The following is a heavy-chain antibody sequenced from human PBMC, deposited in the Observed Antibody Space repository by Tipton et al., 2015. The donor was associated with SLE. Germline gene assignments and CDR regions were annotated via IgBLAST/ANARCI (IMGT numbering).Heavy chain of an antibody. CDR1: GFSVSTNY. V-gene: IGHV3-53*05. D-gene: IGHD3-9*01. Sequence: SLRLSCAASGFSVSTNYMSWVRQAPGKGLEWVSVIYRGGTTYYGDSVEGRFTISRDNSKNTLYLQMNSLKTEDTAVYYCAKAPFEKGPYYYYYYMDVWGRGTTVTVSS. CDR2: IYRGGTT. J-gene: IGHJ6*03. CDR3: AKAPFEKGPYYYYYYMDV.